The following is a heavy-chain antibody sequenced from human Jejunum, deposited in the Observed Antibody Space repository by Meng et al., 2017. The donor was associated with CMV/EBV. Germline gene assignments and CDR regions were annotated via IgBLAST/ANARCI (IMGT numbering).Heavy chain of an antibody. CDR3: VRGRCTKTSCYTGALDR. V-gene: IGHV4-4*02. Sequence: SICCSHWWSWVRLSPGKGLEWIGAISPTEAGNSNPSLRSRVTISVDSSKNQFSLMLTSVTAADTAVYYCVRGRCTKTSCYTGALDRWGQGTLVTVSS. CDR1: SICCSHW. J-gene: IGHJ5*02. CDR2: ISPTEAG. D-gene: IGHD2-2*02.